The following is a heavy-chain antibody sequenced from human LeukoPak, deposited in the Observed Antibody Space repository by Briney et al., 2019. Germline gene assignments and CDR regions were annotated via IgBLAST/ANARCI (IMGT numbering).Heavy chain of an antibody. D-gene: IGHD6-19*01. J-gene: IGHJ4*02. CDR1: GDSVSSGTYY. CDR3: ARMYSSGWYDY. V-gene: IGHV4-61*01. CDR2: VYFSGST. Sequence: PSEALSLTCTVSGDSVSSGTYYWSWIRQPPGKGLEWIGYVYFSGSTNCNPSLKSRVTISVDTSKNQFSLKLTSVTAADTAVYYCARMYSSGWYDYWGQGTLVTVSS.